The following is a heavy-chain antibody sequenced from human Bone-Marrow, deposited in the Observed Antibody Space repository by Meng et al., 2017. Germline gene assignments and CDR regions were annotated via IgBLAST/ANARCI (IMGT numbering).Heavy chain of an antibody. CDR1: GFTFSSYW. CDR3: VRGDDSSSWGKGFDP. J-gene: IGHJ5*02. CDR2: IKSDGITT. V-gene: IGHV3-74*01. Sequence: GGSLRLSCAASGFTFSSYWMHWVRQAPRKGLLWVSRIKSDGITTRYADSVKGRFTISRDNAKNTLYLQMNSLRAEDTAVYYCVRGDDSSSWGKGFDPWGQGTLVTVSS. D-gene: IGHD6-13*01.